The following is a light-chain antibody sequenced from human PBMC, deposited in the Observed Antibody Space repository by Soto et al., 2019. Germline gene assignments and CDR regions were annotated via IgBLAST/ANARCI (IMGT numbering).Light chain of an antibody. CDR1: QSVSNND. CDR3: HHYSSSPPYT. V-gene: IGKV3-20*01. Sequence: EIVLTQSPDTLSLSPGERATVSCRASQSVSNNDLAWYQQRPGQAPRLVLYGASTRPTGIPDRFSGSGSGTEFTLTSSRLEPEDSAVYYCHHYSSSPPYTFGQGTKLDIK. J-gene: IGKJ2*01. CDR2: GAS.